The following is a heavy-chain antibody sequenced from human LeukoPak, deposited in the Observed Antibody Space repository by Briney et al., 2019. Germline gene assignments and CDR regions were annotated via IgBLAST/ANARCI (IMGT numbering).Heavy chain of an antibody. D-gene: IGHD1-1*01. Sequence: GALRLSCAASGFTFSTYGMHWVRQAPGKGLELVAFIRSDGSNKYYADSVKGRFTISRDNSKNTLYLHMNTLRAEDTATYYCAKALDDYYSYFYMDVWGKGTAVTVSS. CDR3: AKALDDYYSYFYMDV. J-gene: IGHJ6*03. V-gene: IGHV3-30*02. CDR1: GFTFSTYG. CDR2: IRSDGSNK.